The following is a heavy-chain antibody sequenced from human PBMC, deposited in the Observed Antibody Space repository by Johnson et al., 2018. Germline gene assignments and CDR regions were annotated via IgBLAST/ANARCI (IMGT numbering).Heavy chain of an antibody. J-gene: IGHJ3*02. CDR2: VYTGGDT. V-gene: IGHV3-53*01. CDR1: RCSC. D-gene: IGHD3-10*01. CDR3: TRGMVRGVSAFDI. Sequence: RCSCRSRVRQAPGKGLEWVSVVYTGGDTYYADSVKGRFTISRDISKNTLYLEMSNLRAEDTAVYYCTRGMVRGVSAFDISGQGTLVTVSS.